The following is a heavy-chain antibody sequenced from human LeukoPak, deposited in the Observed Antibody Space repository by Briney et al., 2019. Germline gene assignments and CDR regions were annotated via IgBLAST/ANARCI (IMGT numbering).Heavy chain of an antibody. J-gene: IGHJ4*02. CDR2: ISSSSTFT. V-gene: IGHV3-11*03. D-gene: IGHD3-22*01. Sequence: GGSLRLSCAASGFTFSDYYMSWIRQAPGKGLEWISYISSSSTFTNYADSVKDRFTISRDNAKNSLYLQMNSLRAEDTAVYYCARLLGGMILAAYWGQGTLVSVSS. CDR3: ARLLGGMILAAY. CDR1: GFTFSDYY.